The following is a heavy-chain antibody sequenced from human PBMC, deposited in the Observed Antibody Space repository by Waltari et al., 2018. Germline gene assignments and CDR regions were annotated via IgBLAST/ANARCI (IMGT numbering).Heavy chain of an antibody. CDR1: GYSIRSGYY. Sequence: QVQLQESGPGLVKPSETLSLTCGVSGYSIRSGYYWGWIRQPPGKGLEWIGSVHQRGNTYSSPSLKSRVTISVDTSKNQFSLKLSSVTAADTAVYYCARESGRYYFDYWGQGTLVTVSS. V-gene: IGHV4-38-2*02. CDR3: ARESGRYYFDY. J-gene: IGHJ4*02. CDR2: VHQRGNT.